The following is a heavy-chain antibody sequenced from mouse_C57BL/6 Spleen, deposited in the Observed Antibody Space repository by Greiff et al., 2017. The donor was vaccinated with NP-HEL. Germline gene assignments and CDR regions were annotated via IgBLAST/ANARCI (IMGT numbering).Heavy chain of an antibody. CDR3: ARPGSGYGLAY. D-gene: IGHD3-2*02. CDR1: GYTFTSSW. V-gene: IGHV1-50*01. J-gene: IGHJ3*01. Sequence: QVQLQQPGAELVKPGASVKLSCKASGYTFTSSWMQWVKQRPGQGLEWIGEIDPSDSYTNYNQKFKGKATLTVDTSSSTAYMQLSSLTSEDAAVYYCARPGSGYGLAYWGQGTLVTVSA. CDR2: IDPSDSYT.